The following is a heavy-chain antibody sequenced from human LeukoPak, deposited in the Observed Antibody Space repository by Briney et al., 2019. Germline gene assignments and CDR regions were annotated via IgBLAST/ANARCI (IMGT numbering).Heavy chain of an antibody. J-gene: IGHJ3*01. V-gene: IGHV1-46*01. CDR1: AYTFTHYY. CDR2: INPSGGST. CDR3: AREGSSGQLL. D-gene: IGHD3-22*01. Sequence: ASVKVSCKASAYTFTHYYLHWVRQAPGQGLEWMGIINPSGGSTSYAQKFQGRVTMTRDTSTSTVYMELSSLRSEDTAVYYCAREGSSGQLLWGQGSMVTVSS.